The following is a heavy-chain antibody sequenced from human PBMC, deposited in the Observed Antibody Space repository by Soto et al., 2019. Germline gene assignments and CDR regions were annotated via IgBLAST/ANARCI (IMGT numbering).Heavy chain of an antibody. CDR1: GGTFSSYA. V-gene: IGHV1-69*06. D-gene: IGHD3-9*01. J-gene: IGHJ5*02. CDR3: ARDPRPRYFDWLLGHNWFGP. Sequence: SVKVSCKASGGTFSSYAISWVRQAPGQGLEWMGGIIPIFGTANYAQKFQGRVTITADKSTSTAYMELSSLRSEDTAVYYCARDPRPRYFDWLLGHNWFGPWGQGTLVTVSS. CDR2: IIPIFGTA.